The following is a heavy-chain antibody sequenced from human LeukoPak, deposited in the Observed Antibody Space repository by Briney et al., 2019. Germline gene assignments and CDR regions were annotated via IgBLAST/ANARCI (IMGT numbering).Heavy chain of an antibody. CDR3: ARGRRIAAAGSGAFDI. CDR2: INHSGST. D-gene: IGHD6-13*01. V-gene: IGHV4-34*01. Sequence: PSETLSLTCAVYGGSFSGYYWSWIRQPLGKGLEWIGEINHSGSTNYNPSLKSRVTISVDTSKNQFSLKLSSVTAADTAVYYCARGRRIAAAGSGAFDIWGQGTMVTVSS. J-gene: IGHJ3*02. CDR1: GGSFSGYY.